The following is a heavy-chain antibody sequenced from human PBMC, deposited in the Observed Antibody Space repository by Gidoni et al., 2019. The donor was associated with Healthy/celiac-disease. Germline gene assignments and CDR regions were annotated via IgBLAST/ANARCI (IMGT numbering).Heavy chain of an antibody. D-gene: IGHD6-19*01. CDR1: GSTFSSYG. Sequence: QVQLVESGGGGVQPGRSLRLPCAASGSTFSSYGMHWVRQAPGKGLEWVAVISYDGSNKCYADSVKGRFTISRDNSKNTLYLQMNSLRAEDTAVYYCAKLAVAGHFDYWGQGTLVTVSS. V-gene: IGHV3-30*18. CDR3: AKLAVAGHFDY. CDR2: ISYDGSNK. J-gene: IGHJ4*02.